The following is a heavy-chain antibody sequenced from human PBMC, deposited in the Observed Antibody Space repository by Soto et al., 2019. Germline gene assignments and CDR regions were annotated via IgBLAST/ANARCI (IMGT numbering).Heavy chain of an antibody. CDR2: IKQDGSEK. V-gene: IGHV3-7*04. J-gene: IGHJ6*02. Sequence: EEQLVESGGGLVQPGGSLRLSCEASEFTLSNYWMTWVRQAPGKGLEWVANIKQDGSEKYYVDSVKGRFTVSRDNAKNSWFLQMHSLGDEGPAVYSCARGHYGMDVWCQGTAVTVSS. CDR1: EFTLSNYW. CDR3: ARGHYGMDV.